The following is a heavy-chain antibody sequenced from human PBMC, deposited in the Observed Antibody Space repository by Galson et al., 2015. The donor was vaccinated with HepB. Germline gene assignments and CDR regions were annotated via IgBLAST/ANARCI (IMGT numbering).Heavy chain of an antibody. CDR1: GFIFSNYG. D-gene: IGHD6-13*01. J-gene: IGHJ4*02. V-gene: IGHV3-30*18. Sequence: SLRLSCAGSGFIFSNYGMHWVRQSPGKGLEWVAGITYDGSNKYYADSVKGRFTVSRDNSKNTLYLEMNSLKAEDTAVYYCTNGKPPITLGTTTGDFEYSSSWYGDGYFDYWGQGTLVTVSS. CDR2: ITYDGSNK. CDR3: TNGKPPITLGTTTGDFEYSSSWYGDGYFDY.